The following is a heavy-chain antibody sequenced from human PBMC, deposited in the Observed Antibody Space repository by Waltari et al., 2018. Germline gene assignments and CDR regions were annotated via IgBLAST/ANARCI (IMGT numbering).Heavy chain of an antibody. Sequence: EVQLVESGGGLVKPGGSLRLSCAASGFTFSTYAMSWVRQAPGKGLEWVSANSGNGESTYYADSVRGRFIISRDKSKNTLYLQMNSLRVGDTAVYYCAKFYYDTNSPISAFDIWGQGTMVTVSS. J-gene: IGHJ3*02. CDR2: NSGNGEST. V-gene: IGHV3-23*04. D-gene: IGHD3-22*01. CDR1: GFTFSTYA. CDR3: AKFYYDTNSPISAFDI.